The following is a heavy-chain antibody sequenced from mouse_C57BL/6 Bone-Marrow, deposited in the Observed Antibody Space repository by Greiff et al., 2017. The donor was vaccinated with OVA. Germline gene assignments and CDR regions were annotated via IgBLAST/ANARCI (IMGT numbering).Heavy chain of an antibody. CDR1: GYTFTSYW. V-gene: IGHV1-72*01. J-gene: IGHJ3*01. CDR3: ARSKRPIYYDYDGAY. Sequence: QVQLKQPGAELVKPGASVKLSCKASGYTFTSYWMHWVKQRPGRGLEWIGRIDPNSGGTKYNEKFKSKATLTVDKLSSTAYMQLSSLTSEDSAVYYCARSKRPIYYDYDGAYWGQGTLVTVSA. D-gene: IGHD2-4*01. CDR2: IDPNSGGT.